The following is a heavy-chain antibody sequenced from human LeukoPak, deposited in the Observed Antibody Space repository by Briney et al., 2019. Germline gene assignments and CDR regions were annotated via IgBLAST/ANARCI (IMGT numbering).Heavy chain of an antibody. Sequence: PSETLSLTCTVSGGSISSGGYYWSWIRQHPGKGLEWIGYIYYSGSTNYNPSLKSRVTISVDTSKNQFSLKLSSVTAADTAVYYCARHSSGYYYVFDYWGQGTLVTVSS. J-gene: IGHJ4*02. CDR1: GGSISSGGYY. CDR2: IYYSGST. V-gene: IGHV4-61*08. D-gene: IGHD3-22*01. CDR3: ARHSSGYYYVFDY.